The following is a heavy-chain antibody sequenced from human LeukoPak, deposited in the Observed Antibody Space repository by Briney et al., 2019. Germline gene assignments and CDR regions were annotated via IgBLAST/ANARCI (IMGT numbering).Heavy chain of an antibody. CDR1: GFTFSNYG. D-gene: IGHD4-11*01. CDR2: IRYDGSNK. V-gene: IGHV3-30*02. CDR3: AKDGRTTATY. Sequence: GGSLRLSCAASGFTFSNYGMHWVRQAPGKGLEWVAFIRYDGSNKYYVDSVKGRFTISRDNSKNTLYLQMNSLRPEDTAVYYCAKDGRTTATYWGQGTLVTVSS. J-gene: IGHJ4*02.